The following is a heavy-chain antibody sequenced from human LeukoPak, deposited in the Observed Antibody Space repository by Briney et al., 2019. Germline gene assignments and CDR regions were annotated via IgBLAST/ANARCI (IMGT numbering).Heavy chain of an antibody. V-gene: IGHV4-38-2*02. J-gene: IGHJ4*02. D-gene: IGHD6-19*01. CDR3: ARDLSVWLDYFDY. CDR2: IYHSGTT. CDR1: TYPISSGYY. Sequence: PSETLSLTCAVSTYPISSGYYWGWIRQPPGKGLGWIGSIYHSGTTYYKPSLKSRVTISVDTSKNQFSLKLNSVTASDTAVYYCARDLSVWLDYFDYWGQGTLVTVSS.